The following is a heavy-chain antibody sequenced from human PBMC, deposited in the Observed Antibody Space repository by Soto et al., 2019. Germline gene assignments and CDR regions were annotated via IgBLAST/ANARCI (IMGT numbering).Heavy chain of an antibody. CDR2: IYYSGST. CDR3: ARAVLPANWFDP. Sequence: PSETLSLTCTVSGCSISSYYWSWIRQPPGKGLEWIGYIYYSGSTNYNPSLKSRVTISVDTSKNQFSLKLSSVTAADTAVYYCARAVLPANWFDPWGKGTLVTVSS. CDR1: GCSISSYY. J-gene: IGHJ5*02. V-gene: IGHV4-59*01.